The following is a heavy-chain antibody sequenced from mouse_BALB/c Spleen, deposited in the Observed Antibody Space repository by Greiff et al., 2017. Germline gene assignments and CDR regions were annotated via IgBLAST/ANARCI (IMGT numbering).Heavy chain of an antibody. CDR2: ISYSGST. CDR1: GYSITSDYA. D-gene: IGHD1-1*01. J-gene: IGHJ3*01. Sequence: EVQRVESGPGLVKPSQSLSLTCTVTGYSITSDYAWNWIRQFPGNKLEWMGYISYSGSTSYNPSLKSRISITRDTSKNQFFLQLNSVTTEDTATYYCAREGYYYYGSSYAWFAYWGQGTLVTVSA. CDR3: AREGYYYYGSSYAWFAY. V-gene: IGHV3-2*02.